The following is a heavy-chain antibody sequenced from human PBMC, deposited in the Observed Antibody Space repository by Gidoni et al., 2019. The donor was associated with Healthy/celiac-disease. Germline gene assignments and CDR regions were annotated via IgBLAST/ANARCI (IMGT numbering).Heavy chain of an antibody. CDR1: GSTFSSYA. CDR2: ISGSGGST. J-gene: IGHJ6*02. D-gene: IGHD6-13*01. CDR3: GGIAAAGTYYYGMDV. Sequence: EVQLLGSGGGLVQPGGSLRLSCAASGSTFSSYAMSWVRQAPGKGLEWVSAISGSGGSTYYADSVKGRFTISRDNSKNTLYLQMNSLRAEDTAVYYCGGIAAAGTYYYGMDVWGQGTTVTVSS. V-gene: IGHV3-23*01.